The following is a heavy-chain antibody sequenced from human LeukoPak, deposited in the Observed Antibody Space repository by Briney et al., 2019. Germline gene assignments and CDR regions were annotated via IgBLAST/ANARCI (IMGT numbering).Heavy chain of an antibody. V-gene: IGHV1-24*01. J-gene: IGHJ4*02. D-gene: IGHD3-10*01. Sequence: ASVKVSCKVSGYTLTELSMHWVRQAPGKGLEWMGGFDPEDGETIYAQKFQGRVTMTEDTSTDTAYMELSSLRSDDTAVYYCARDQRYYYGSGDFDYWGQGTLVTVSS. CDR3: ARDQRYYYGSGDFDY. CDR1: GYTLTELS. CDR2: FDPEDGET.